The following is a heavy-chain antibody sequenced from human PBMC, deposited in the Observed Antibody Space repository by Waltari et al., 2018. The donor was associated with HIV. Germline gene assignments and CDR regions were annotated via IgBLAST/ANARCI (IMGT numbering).Heavy chain of an antibody. CDR1: GYSISSGYY. CDR3: ARDPTVSPPYYYYGMDV. J-gene: IGHJ6*02. Sequence: QVQLQESGPGLVKPSETLSLTCAVSGYSISSGYYWGCIRPPPGKGLEWIGSIYHSGSTYYNPSLKSRVTISVDTSKNQFSLKLSSVTAADTAVYYCARDPTVSPPYYYYGMDVWGQGTTVTVSS. CDR2: IYHSGST. V-gene: IGHV4-38-2*02. D-gene: IGHD4-4*01.